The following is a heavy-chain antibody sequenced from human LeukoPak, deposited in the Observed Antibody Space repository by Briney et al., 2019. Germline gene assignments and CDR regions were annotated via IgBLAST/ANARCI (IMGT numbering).Heavy chain of an antibody. J-gene: IGHJ6*03. V-gene: IGHV1-2*02. CDR3: ARCTGFGESGYMDV. D-gene: IGHD3-10*01. CDR1: GYTFTGYY. Sequence: ASVKVSCKASGYTFTGYYMHWVRQAPGQGLEWMGWINPNSGGKIYAQNSQGRVTMTRDTSISTAYMELSRLRSDDTAVYYCARCTGFGESGYMDVWGKGTTVTISS. CDR2: INPNSGGK.